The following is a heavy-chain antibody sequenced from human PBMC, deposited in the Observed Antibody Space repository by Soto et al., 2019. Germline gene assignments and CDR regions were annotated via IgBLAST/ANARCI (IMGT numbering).Heavy chain of an antibody. D-gene: IGHD2-21*01. Sequence: PGGSLRLSCAASGFIFSNNWMHWVRQAPGKGLVWVSRINTDGSTTSYADSVKGRFTISRDNAKNTLYLQMNSLRAEDTAVYYCARESSIWGKGTLVTVSS. CDR1: GFIFSNNW. CDR3: ARESSI. J-gene: IGHJ4*02. CDR2: INTDGSTT. V-gene: IGHV3-74*01.